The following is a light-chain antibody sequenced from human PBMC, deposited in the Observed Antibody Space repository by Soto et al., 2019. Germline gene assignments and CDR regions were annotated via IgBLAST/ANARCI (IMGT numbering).Light chain of an antibody. Sequence: EIVLTQSPGTLSLSPGERATLSCRASQSVSSSYLAWYQQKPGQAPRLLIYDASSRATGIPDRFSGSGSGTDVPLTISSREPEDFAVYYCQQDGSAPQTCGQGTKVEIK. CDR2: DAS. J-gene: IGKJ1*01. V-gene: IGKV3-20*01. CDR3: QQDGSAPQT. CDR1: QSVSSSY.